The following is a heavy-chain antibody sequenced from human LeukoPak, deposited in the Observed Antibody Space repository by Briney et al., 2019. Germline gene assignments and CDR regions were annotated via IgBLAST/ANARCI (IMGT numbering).Heavy chain of an antibody. D-gene: IGHD6-19*01. CDR3: ARGDSSGWHYFDY. V-gene: IGHV3-30-3*01. CDR2: ISYDGSNK. Sequence: SGGSLRLSCAASGFTFSSYAMHWVRQAPGKGLEWVAVISYDGSNKYYADSVKGRFTISRDNSKNTLYLQMNSLRAEDTAVYYCARGDSSGWHYFDYWGQGTLVTVSS. CDR1: GFTFSSYA. J-gene: IGHJ4*02.